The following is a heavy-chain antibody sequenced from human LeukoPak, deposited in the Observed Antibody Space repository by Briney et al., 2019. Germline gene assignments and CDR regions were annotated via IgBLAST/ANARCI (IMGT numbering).Heavy chain of an antibody. J-gene: IGHJ5*02. V-gene: IGHV3-15*05. CDR3: ARDLAYNWFDP. CDR1: GFTFSNAW. CDR2: IKSKTDGGTT. Sequence: PGGSLRLSCAASGFTFSNAWMSWVRQAPGKGLEWVGRIKSKTDGGTTDYAAPVKGRFTISRDNAKNTLYLQMNSLRAEDTAVYYCARDLAYNWFDPWGQGTPVTVSS. D-gene: IGHD3-16*01.